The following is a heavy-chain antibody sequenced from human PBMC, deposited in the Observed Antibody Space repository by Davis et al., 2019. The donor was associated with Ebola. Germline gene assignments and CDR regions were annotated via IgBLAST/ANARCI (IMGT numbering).Heavy chain of an antibody. CDR1: GFTFSSYA. CDR3: ASSLVPRWLLAVGGRLDY. D-gene: IGHD5-12*01. CDR2: ISGGGGAT. J-gene: IGHJ4*02. Sequence: PGGSLRLSCAASGFTFSSYAMSWVRLPPGKGLEWVSAISGGGGATYYADSVKGRFTISRDNAKNSLYLQMNSLRAEDTAVYYCASSLVPRWLLAVGGRLDYRGQGTLVTVSS. V-gene: IGHV3-23*01.